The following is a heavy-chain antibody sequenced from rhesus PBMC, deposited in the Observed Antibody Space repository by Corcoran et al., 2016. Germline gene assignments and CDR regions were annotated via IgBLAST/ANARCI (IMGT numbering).Heavy chain of an antibody. Sequence: QVQLQESGPGLVKPSETLSLTCAVSGDSISSSDWWNWIRQPPGKGLEWIGDIGGSNRSTPDNVSLRGPLTISKDTPNNQLSLKLRSVTAADTAIYYCGRHLGSKYFAFWGQGALVTVSS. CDR2: IGGSNRST. CDR3: GRHLGSKYFAF. CDR1: GDSISSSDW. D-gene: IGHD2-15*01. J-gene: IGHJ1*01. V-gene: IGHV4-65*02.